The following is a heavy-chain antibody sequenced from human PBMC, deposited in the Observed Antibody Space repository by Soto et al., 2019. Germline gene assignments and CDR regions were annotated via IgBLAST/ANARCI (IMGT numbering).Heavy chain of an antibody. CDR3: ASGAYGDYTLFYYYGMDV. D-gene: IGHD4-17*01. V-gene: IGHV5-10-1*01. Sequence: PGESLKISCKGSGYSFASYWISWVRQMPGKGLEWMGRIDPSDSYTNYSPSFQGHVTISADKSISTAYLQWSSLKASDTAMYYCASGAYGDYTLFYYYGMDVWGQGTTVTVS. CDR2: IDPSDSYT. CDR1: GYSFASYW. J-gene: IGHJ6*02.